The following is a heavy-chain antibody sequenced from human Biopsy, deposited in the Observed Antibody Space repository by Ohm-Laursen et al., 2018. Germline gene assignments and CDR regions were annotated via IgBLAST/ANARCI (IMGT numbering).Heavy chain of an antibody. CDR3: VRGSEFEGSNWPVDY. V-gene: IGHV3-7*01. Sequence: GSLRLSCTASGFDFSDYSMSWVRQAPGKGLEWVANIKQDGSEKYSVDSVKGRFTISRDNAKNSLYLQMNSLRAEDTAVYYCVRGSEFEGSNWPVDYWGQGTLVTVSS. CDR1: GFDFSDYS. J-gene: IGHJ4*02. D-gene: IGHD6-13*01. CDR2: IKQDGSEK.